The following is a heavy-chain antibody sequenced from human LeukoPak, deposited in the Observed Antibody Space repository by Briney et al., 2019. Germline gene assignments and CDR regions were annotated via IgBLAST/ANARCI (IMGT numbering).Heavy chain of an antibody. D-gene: IGHD3-22*01. CDR3: ARRRTYYYDSSGYAPDY. J-gene: IGHJ4*02. Sequence: SETLSLTCAVSGGSISSSNWWSWVRQPPGKGLEWIGEIYHSGSTNYNPSLKSRVTISVDKSKNQFSLKLSSVTAADTAVYYCARRRTYYYDSSGYAPDYWGQGTLVTVSS. V-gene: IGHV4-4*02. CDR1: GGSISSSNW. CDR2: IYHSGST.